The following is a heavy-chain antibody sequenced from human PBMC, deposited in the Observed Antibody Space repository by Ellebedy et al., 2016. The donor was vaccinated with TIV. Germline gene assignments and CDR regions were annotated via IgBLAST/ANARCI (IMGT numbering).Heavy chain of an antibody. CDR1: GFTFRDHW. V-gene: IGHV3-74*01. CDR2: INSDGRSI. D-gene: IGHD6-19*01. CDR3: VRRRSGWYYFDY. Sequence: GESLKISCAASGFTFRDHWMHWVRQGPGKGLVWVARINSDGRSISYADSVKGRFTISRDNSKNKLYLQMTSLRAEDTAVYYCVRRRSGWYYFDYWGQGTLVTVSS. J-gene: IGHJ4*02.